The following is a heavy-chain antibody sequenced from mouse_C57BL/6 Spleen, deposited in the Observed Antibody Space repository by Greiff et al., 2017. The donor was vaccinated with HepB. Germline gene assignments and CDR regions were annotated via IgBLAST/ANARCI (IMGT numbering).Heavy chain of an antibody. CDR3: AREDGYYPTFDY. J-gene: IGHJ2*01. CDR2: IYPRSGNT. D-gene: IGHD2-3*01. Sequence: VKLMESGAELARPGASVKLSCKASGYTFTSYGISWVKQRTGQGLEWIGEIYPRSGNTYYNEKFKGKATLTADKSSSTAYMELRSLTSEDSAVYFCAREDGYYPTFDYWGQGTTLTVSS. CDR1: GYTFTSYG. V-gene: IGHV1-81*01.